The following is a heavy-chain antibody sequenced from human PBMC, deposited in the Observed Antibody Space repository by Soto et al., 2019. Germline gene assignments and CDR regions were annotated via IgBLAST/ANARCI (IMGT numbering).Heavy chain of an antibody. CDR3: TTDGPLLGLPGVDY. D-gene: IGHD3-16*01. CDR1: GVTFSNAW. V-gene: IGHV3-15*07. Sequence: GGSLRLSCAASGVTFSNAWMNWVRQAPGKGLEWVGRIKSKSDGGTTDYAAPVKGRFTISRDDSKNTLYLQISSLKTEDTAVYYCTTDGPLLGLPGVDYWGQGTQVTVSS. J-gene: IGHJ4*02. CDR2: IKSKSDGGTT.